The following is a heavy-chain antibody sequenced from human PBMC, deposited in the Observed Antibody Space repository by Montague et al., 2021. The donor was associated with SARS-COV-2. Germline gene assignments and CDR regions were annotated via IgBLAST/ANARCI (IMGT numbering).Heavy chain of an antibody. Sequence: SETLSLTCSVSGGSISSYYWSWIRQPAGKGLEWIGRIYTSGSTNFNPSLKSRVTMSVDTSKNQFSLKLSFVTAADTAVYYCARDVGVPLAPPYSWFDPWGQGTLVTVSS. CDR1: GGSISSYY. J-gene: IGHJ5*02. V-gene: IGHV4-4*07. CDR3: ARDVGVPLAPPYSWFDP. D-gene: IGHD2-2*01. CDR2: IYTSGST.